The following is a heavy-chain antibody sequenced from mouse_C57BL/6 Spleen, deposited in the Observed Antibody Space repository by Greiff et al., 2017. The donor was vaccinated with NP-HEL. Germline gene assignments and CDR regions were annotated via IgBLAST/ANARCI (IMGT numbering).Heavy chain of an antibody. D-gene: IGHD1-1*01. Sequence: EVKLQESGPGLVKPSQSLSLTCSVTGYSITSGYYWNWIRQFPGNKLEWMGYISYDGSNNYNPSLKNRISITRDTSKNQFFLKLNSVTTEDTATYYCARDLTTVVAPVFDVWGTGTTVTVSS. V-gene: IGHV3-6*01. CDR1: GYSITSGYY. CDR2: ISYDGSN. J-gene: IGHJ1*03. CDR3: ARDLTTVVAPVFDV.